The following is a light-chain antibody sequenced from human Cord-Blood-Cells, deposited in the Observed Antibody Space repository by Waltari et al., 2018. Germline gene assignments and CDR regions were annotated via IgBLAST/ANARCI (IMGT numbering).Light chain of an antibody. V-gene: IGLV1-47*01. CDR3: AAWEDSLSGWV. CDR1: SSNLGSNY. Sequence: QSVLTQPPSASGTPGQRVTISCSGSSSNLGSNYVYWYQQLPGTAPNLLIYRNNQRPSGVPDRFSGSKSGTAASLAISGLRSEDEADYYCAAWEDSLSGWVFGGGTKLTVL. CDR2: RNN. J-gene: IGLJ3*02.